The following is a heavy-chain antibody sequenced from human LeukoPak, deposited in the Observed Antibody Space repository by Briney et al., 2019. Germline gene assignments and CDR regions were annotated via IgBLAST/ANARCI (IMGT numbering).Heavy chain of an antibody. D-gene: IGHD4-11*01. V-gene: IGHV4-34*01. CDR2: INHSGYT. Sequence: SETLSLTCAVSGVSFDDYYWAWVRQTPGKGLEWIGEINHSGYTNDSPSLKSRVTLSIDTSRKQFSLNLRSVTVADAGFYYCTRITTGHDYWGQGTLVTVSS. CDR3: TRITTGHDY. CDR1: GVSFDDYY. J-gene: IGHJ4*02.